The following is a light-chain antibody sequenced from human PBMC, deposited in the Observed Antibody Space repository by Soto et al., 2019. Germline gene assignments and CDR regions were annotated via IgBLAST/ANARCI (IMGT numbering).Light chain of an antibody. V-gene: IGKV1-27*01. J-gene: IGKJ4*01. Sequence: DIQMTQSPSSLSASVGERVTITCRASQGINNYLAWYQQKPGKVPKLLIYAATTLQSGVPSRFRGDGSRTDYTFIISSLQPEDVASYYCQKYNSAPRTFGGGTKVEIK. CDR1: QGINNY. CDR2: AAT. CDR3: QKYNSAPRT.